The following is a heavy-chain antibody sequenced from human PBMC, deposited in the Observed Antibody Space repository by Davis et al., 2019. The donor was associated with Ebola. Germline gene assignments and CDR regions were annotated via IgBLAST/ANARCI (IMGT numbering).Heavy chain of an antibody. V-gene: IGHV1-46*01. J-gene: IGHJ4*02. CDR1: GYTFTSYY. CDR3: ARDGCSGGSCYGESDY. CDR2: INPSGGST. Sequence: ASVKVSCKASGYTFTSYYMHWVRQAPGQGLEWMGIINPSGGSTSYAQKFQGRVTMTRDTSTSTVYMELSSLRSEDTAVYYCARDGCSGGSCYGESDYWGQGTLVTVSS. D-gene: IGHD2-15*01.